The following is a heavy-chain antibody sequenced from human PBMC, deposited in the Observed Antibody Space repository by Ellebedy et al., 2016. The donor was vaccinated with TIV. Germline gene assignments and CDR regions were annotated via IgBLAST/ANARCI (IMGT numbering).Heavy chain of an antibody. J-gene: IGHJ4*02. CDR2: IVGCGDT. Sequence: PGGSLRLSCAASGFTYNYAMAWLRQPPGRGLEWVAGIVGCGDTYSAESVEGRFTISKDSSKSALYLQMRSLKGEDTAIYYCAKDRNYNDGLWDFDFWGQGTLVTVSS. V-gene: IGHV3-23*01. CDR3: AKDRNYNDGLWDFDF. D-gene: IGHD5-18*01. CDR1: GFTYNYA.